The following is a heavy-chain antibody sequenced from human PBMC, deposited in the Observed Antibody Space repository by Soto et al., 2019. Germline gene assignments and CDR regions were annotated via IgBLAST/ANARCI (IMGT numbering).Heavy chain of an antibody. CDR1: GFTVSSNY. CDR3: ARDPSKEFGMDV. CDR2: IYSGGST. Sequence: EVQLVESGGGLIQPGGSLRLSCAASGFTVSSNYMSWVRQAPGKGLEWVSIIYSGGSTYYADSVKGRFTISRDNSKNTLYLQLNSLRAEDTAVYYGARDPSKEFGMDVWGQGTTVTVTS. D-gene: IGHD3-10*01. J-gene: IGHJ6*02. V-gene: IGHV3-53*01.